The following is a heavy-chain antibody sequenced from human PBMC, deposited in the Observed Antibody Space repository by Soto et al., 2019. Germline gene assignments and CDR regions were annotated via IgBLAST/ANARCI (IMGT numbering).Heavy chain of an antibody. CDR2: FDPEDGET. V-gene: IGHV1-24*01. CDR1: GYTLTELS. CDR3: ATVGWELRQIDY. D-gene: IGHD1-26*01. J-gene: IGHJ4*02. Sequence: ASVNVSCKVSGYTLTELSMHWVRQAPGKGLEWMGGFDPEDGETIYAQKFQGRVTMTEDTSTDTAYMELSSLRSEDTAVYYCATVGWELRQIDYWGQGTLVTVSS.